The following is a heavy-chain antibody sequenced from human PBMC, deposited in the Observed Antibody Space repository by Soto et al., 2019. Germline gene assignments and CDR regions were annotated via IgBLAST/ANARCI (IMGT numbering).Heavy chain of an antibody. V-gene: IGHV3-30*18. J-gene: IGHJ6*03. CDR1: GFTFSSYG. CDR2: ISYDGSNK. D-gene: IGHD3-3*01. CDR3: AKSPVGPSYYYYYDHMDL. Sequence: QVQLVESGGGVVQPGRSLRLSCAASGFTFSSYGMHWVRQAPGKGLEWVAVISYDGSNKYYADSVKGRFTISRDNSKNTLYLQMNSLRAEDTAVYYCAKSPVGPSYYYYYDHMDLWGKGTTVTVSS.